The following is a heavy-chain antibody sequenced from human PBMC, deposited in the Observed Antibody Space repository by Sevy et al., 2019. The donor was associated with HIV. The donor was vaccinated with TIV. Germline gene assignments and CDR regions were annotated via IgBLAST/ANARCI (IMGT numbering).Heavy chain of an antibody. CDR3: ARDRYYDASCYYYYYYGLDV. CDR1: TFSVTDNY. J-gene: IGHJ6*02. V-gene: IGHV3-66*01. D-gene: IGHD3-22*01. CDR2: IYSGGRT. Sequence: GGSLRLSCAASTFSVTDNYMSWVRQAPGKGLEWVSTIYSGGRTLYADSLKGRFTISRDNSKNTLYLQMNSLIAEETAVYYCARDRYYDASCYYYYYYGLDVWGQGTTVTVSS.